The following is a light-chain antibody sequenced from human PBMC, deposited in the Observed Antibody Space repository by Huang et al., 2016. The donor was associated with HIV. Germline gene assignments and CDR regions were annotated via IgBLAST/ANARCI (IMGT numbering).Light chain of an antibody. Sequence: DVVLTQTALSLSVTPGQPASISCKSSQSLVHQDGKTYFYWYLQKPGQPQQFVIYDICERVSGVSGRFSGSGEGTDFTLKISGVEAEDVGVYYCMHSIQCPRTFGRGTRLEI. CDR2: DIC. CDR3: MHSIQCPRT. CDR1: QSLVHQDGKTY. V-gene: IGKV2D-29*01. J-gene: IGKJ5*01.